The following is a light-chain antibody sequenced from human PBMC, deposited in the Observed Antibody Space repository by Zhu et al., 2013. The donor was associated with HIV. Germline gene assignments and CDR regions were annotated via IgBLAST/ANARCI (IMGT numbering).Light chain of an antibody. CDR3: QQLNSFQIT. J-gene: IGKJ5*01. CDR1: QSISSP. V-gene: IGKV1-9*01. CDR2: AAS. Sequence: DIQMTQSPSSLSASVGDRVTITCRASQSISSPLNWYQQKPGKAPKFLIYAASNLQSGVPSRFSGSGSGTEFTLTISSLQPEDFATYYCQQLNSFQITFGQGTRLEIK.